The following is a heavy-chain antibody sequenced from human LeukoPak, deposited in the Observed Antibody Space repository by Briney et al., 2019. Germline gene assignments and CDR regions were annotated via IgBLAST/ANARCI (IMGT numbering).Heavy chain of an antibody. D-gene: IGHD3-3*01. CDR3: ARDRTNFDY. Sequence: GGSLRLSCAASGFTFDDYAMRWVRQAPGKGLEWVSSISSSSSYIYYADSVKGRFTISRDNAKNSLYLQMNSLRAEDTAVYYCARDRTNFDYWGQGTLVTVSS. V-gene: IGHV3-21*01. J-gene: IGHJ4*02. CDR1: GFTFDDYA. CDR2: ISSSSSYI.